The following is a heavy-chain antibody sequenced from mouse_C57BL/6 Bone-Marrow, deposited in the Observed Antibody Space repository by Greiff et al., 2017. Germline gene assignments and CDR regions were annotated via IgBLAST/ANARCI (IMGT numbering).Heavy chain of an antibody. CDR2: ISSGGSYT. D-gene: IGHD2-4*01. V-gene: IGHV5-6*02. CDR3: ARHWDYGGSWFAY. CDR1: GFTFSSYG. Sequence: DVMLVESGGDLVKPGGSLKLSCAASGFTFSSYGMSWVRQTPDKRLEWVATISSGGSYTYYPDSVKGRFTISRDNAKNTLYLQMSSLKSEDTAMYYCARHWDYGGSWFAYGGQGTLVTVSA. J-gene: IGHJ3*01.